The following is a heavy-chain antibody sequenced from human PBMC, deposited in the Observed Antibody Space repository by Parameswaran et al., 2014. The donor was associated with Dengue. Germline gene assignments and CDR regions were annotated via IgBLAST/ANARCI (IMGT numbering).Heavy chain of an antibody. CDR2: LLQWEH. D-gene: IGHD2-15*01. Sequence: VRRGSREGPGVDWVHLLQWEHLLQPVLKSRVTISVDTSKNQFSLKLSSVTAADTAVYYCARDWKGGYCSGGSCYSDWFDPWGQGTLVTVSS. J-gene: IGHJ5*02. CDR3: ARDWKGGYCSGGSCYSDWFDP. V-gene: IGHV4-31*02.